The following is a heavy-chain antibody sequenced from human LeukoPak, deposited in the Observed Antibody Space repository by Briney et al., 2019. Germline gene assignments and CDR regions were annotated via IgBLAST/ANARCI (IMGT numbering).Heavy chain of an antibody. D-gene: IGHD3-3*01. CDR3: ARQPRTCRCITIFGVVIMDDY. V-gene: IGHV4-39*01. CDR1: GGSISSSSYY. J-gene: IGHJ4*02. Sequence: PSETLSLTCTVSGGSISSSSYYWGWIRQPPGKGLEWIGSIYYSGSTYYNPSLKSRVTISVDTSKNQFSLKLSSVTAADTAVYYCARQPRTCRCITIFGVVIMDDYWGQGTLVTVSS. CDR2: IYYSGST.